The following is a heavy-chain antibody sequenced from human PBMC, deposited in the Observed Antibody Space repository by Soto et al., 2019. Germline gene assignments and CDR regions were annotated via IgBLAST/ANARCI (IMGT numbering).Heavy chain of an antibody. CDR2: INPNSGGT. CDR1: GYTFSDYY. J-gene: IGHJ4*02. V-gene: IGHV1-2*02. Sequence: ASVKVSCKASGYTFSDYYIHWVRQAPGQGLEWMGWINPNSGGTKYAPKFQGGVTMTRDTSITTAYMELSRLRSGDTAVYYCAEEPATAKPEGVDFWDQGTLVTVSS. D-gene: IGHD1-1*01. CDR3: AEEPATAKPEGVDF.